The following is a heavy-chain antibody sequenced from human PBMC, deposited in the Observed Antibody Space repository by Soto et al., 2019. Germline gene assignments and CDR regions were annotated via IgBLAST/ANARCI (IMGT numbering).Heavy chain of an antibody. Sequence: GGSLRLSCAASGFTFSSYGMHWVRQAPGKGLEWVAVISYDGSNKYYADSVKGRFTISRDNSKNTLYLQMNSLRAEDTAVYYCAKDXPPSLRVVAATYYGMDVWGQGTTVTVSS. CDR2: ISYDGSNK. J-gene: IGHJ6*02. D-gene: IGHD2-15*01. CDR1: GFTFSSYG. CDR3: AKDXPPSLRVVAATYYGMDV. V-gene: IGHV3-30*18.